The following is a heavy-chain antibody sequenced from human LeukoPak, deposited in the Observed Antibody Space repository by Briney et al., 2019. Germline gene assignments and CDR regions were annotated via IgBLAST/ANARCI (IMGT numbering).Heavy chain of an antibody. D-gene: IGHD2-15*01. J-gene: IGHJ4*02. CDR3: AKGFRTARYCSGGSCLDY. V-gene: IGHV3-30*02. CDR1: GFTFSSYG. Sequence: PGGSLRLSCAASGFTFSSYGMHWVPQAPGKGLEWVAFIRYDGSNKYYADSVKGRFTISRDNSKNTLYLQMNSLRAEDTAVYYCAKGFRTARYCSGGSCLDYWGQGTLVTVSS. CDR2: IRYDGSNK.